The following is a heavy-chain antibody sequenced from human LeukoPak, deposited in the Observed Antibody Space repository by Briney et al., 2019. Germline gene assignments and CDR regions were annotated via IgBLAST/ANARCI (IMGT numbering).Heavy chain of an antibody. V-gene: IGHV4-4*07. CDR3: ARGVGYYDILTGYRRAYYFDY. Sequence: SETLSLTCTVSGGSISTYYWSWIRQPAGKGLEWIGRIYTSGTTYYNPSLKSRVTISVDTSKNQFSLKLSSVTAADTAVYYCARGVGYYDILTGYRRAYYFDYWGQGTLVTVSS. CDR1: GGSISTYY. J-gene: IGHJ4*02. CDR2: IYTSGTT. D-gene: IGHD3-9*01.